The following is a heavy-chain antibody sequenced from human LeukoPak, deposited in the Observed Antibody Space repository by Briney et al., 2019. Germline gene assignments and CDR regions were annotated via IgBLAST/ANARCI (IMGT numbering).Heavy chain of an antibody. CDR3: VEGGAPSYYDGSGDAYFDY. V-gene: IGHV3-23*01. Sequence: GRSLRLSCAASGFTFSSYAMHWVRQAPGKGLEWVSVISGSGGRTSYADSVKGRFTVSRDNSKNTLYLQMNSLRAEDTAVYFCVEGGAPSYYDGSGDAYFDYWGQGTLVTVSS. CDR1: GFTFSSYA. CDR2: ISGSGGRT. D-gene: IGHD3-22*01. J-gene: IGHJ4*02.